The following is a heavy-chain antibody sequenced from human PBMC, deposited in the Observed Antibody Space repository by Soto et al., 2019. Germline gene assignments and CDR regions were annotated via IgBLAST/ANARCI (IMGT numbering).Heavy chain of an antibody. Sequence: PSETLSLTCTVSGGSISSGGYYWSWIRQHPGKGLEWIGYIYYSGSTYYNPSLKSRVTISVDTSKTQFSLRLSAVTAADTAVYYCASGPRYCSGGSCYRAEYFQHWGQGTLVTVSS. V-gene: IGHV4-31*03. CDR2: IYYSGST. J-gene: IGHJ1*01. CDR1: GGSISSGGYY. D-gene: IGHD2-15*01. CDR3: ASGPRYCSGGSCYRAEYFQH.